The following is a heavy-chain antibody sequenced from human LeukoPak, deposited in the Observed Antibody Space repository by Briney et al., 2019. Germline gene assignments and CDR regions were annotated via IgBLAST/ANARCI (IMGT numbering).Heavy chain of an antibody. CDR2: IIPILGIA. J-gene: IGHJ3*02. V-gene: IGHV1-69*04. D-gene: IGHD3-10*01. CDR1: GGTFSSYA. Sequence: EASVKVSCKASGGTFSSYAISWVRQAPGQGLEWMGRIIPILGIANYAQKFQGRVTITADKSTSTAYMELSSLRSEDTAVYYCARDNEGSGSSVGEDAFDIWGQGTMVAVSS. CDR3: ARDNEGSGSSVGEDAFDI.